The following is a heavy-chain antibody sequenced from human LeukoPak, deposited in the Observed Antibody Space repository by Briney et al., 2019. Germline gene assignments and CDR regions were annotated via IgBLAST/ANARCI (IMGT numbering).Heavy chain of an antibody. D-gene: IGHD6-13*01. CDR3: ARIASDVAAAGSFDY. V-gene: IGHV3-7*03. CDR1: GFTLSSYW. CDR2: IKQDGREK. J-gene: IGHJ4*02. Sequence: GGSLRLSCAASGFTLSSYWMTCVRHAPGKGLECVANIKQDGREKYYVDSVKGRFTISRDNARNSLYLQKNSLRVEDTAVYYCARIASDVAAAGSFDYWGQGTLVTVSS.